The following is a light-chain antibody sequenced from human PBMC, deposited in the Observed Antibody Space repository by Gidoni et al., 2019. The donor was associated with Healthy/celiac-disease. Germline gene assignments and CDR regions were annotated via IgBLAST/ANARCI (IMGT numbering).Light chain of an antibody. CDR3: QQYDNLPPLT. Sequence: DIQMTQSTSSLSASVGDRVTITCQASQDSSNYVNWYQQKPGKAPKLLIYDASNLETGVPSRFSGSGSGTDFTFTISSLPPEDTATYYCQQYDNLPPLTFGGGTKVEIK. J-gene: IGKJ4*01. CDR2: DAS. V-gene: IGKV1-33*01. CDR1: QDSSNY.